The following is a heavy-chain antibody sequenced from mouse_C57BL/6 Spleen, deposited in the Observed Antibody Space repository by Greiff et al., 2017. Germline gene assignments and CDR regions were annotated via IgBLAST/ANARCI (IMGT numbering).Heavy chain of an antibody. CDR2: IDPENGDT. V-gene: IGHV14-4*01. CDR1: GFNIKDDY. CDR3: TTSTPYYAMDY. J-gene: IGHJ4*01. Sequence: EVHLVESGAELVRPGASVKLSCTASGFNIKDDYTHWVKQRPEQGLEWIGWIDPENGDTEYASKFQGKATITADTSSNTAYLQLSSLTSEDTAVYYCTTSTPYYAMDYWGQGTSVTVSS.